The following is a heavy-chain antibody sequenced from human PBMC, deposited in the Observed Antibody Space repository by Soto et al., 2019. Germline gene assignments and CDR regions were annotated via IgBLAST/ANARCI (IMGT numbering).Heavy chain of an antibody. CDR1: GFSLSTSGVG. Sequence: QITLKESGPTLVKPTQTLTLTCTFSGFSLSTSGVGVGWIRQPPGKTLEWLALIYWDDDKRYSPSLKSRLTITKDTSKNQVVLTMTNMDPVDTATYYCAHISGVGRPYDFWSGYQFDYWGQGTLVTVSS. D-gene: IGHD3-3*01. CDR2: IYWDDDK. V-gene: IGHV2-5*02. J-gene: IGHJ4*02. CDR3: AHISGVGRPYDFWSGYQFDY.